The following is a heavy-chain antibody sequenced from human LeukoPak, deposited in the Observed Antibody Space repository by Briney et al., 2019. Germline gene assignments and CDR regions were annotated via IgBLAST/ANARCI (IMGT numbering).Heavy chain of an antibody. V-gene: IGHV3-7*01. CDR3: ASGLY. CDR1: GFTFRSSW. CDR2: INQDGSEK. J-gene: IGHJ4*02. Sequence: PGGSLRLSCAASGFTFRSSWMNWFRQSSGKGLERVANINQDGSEKYYVDSVKGRFTISRDNAKNPLYLQINSLRAEDTAVYYCASGLYWGQGTLVTVSS.